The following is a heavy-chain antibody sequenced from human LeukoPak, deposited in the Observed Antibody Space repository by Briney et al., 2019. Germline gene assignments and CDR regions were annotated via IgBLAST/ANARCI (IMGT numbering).Heavy chain of an antibody. D-gene: IGHD3-22*01. CDR2: IYYSGST. V-gene: IGHV4-39*01. J-gene: IGHJ4*02. CDR1: GGSISSSSYY. CDR3: ASSGYYRGRVDY. Sequence: SETLSLTCTVSGGSISSSSYYWGWIRQPPGKGLEWIGSIYYSGSTYYNPSLKSRVTISVDTSKNQFSLKLSSVTAADTAVYYCASSGYYRGRVDYWGQGTLVTVSS.